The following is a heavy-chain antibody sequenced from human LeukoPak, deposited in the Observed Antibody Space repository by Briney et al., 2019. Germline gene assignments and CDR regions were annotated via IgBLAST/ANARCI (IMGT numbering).Heavy chain of an antibody. CDR2: IYYSGST. CDR3: AAYYYDSSGLPD. D-gene: IGHD3-22*01. Sequence: VKPSETLSLTCTVSGGSISSSSYYWGWIRQPPGKGPEWIGSIYYSGSTYYNPSLKSRVTISVDTSKNQFSLKLSSVTAADTAVYYCAAYYYDSSGLPDWGQGTLVTVSS. V-gene: IGHV4-39*01. J-gene: IGHJ4*02. CDR1: GGSISSSSYY.